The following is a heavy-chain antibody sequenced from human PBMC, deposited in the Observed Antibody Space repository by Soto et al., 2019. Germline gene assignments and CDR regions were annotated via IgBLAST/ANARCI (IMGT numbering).Heavy chain of an antibody. V-gene: IGHV3-23*01. Sequence: EVQLLESGGGLVQPGGSVRLSCAASGFSFASHGMGWVRQAPGKGLEWVSSISTTVTRTFYADSVKGRFTISRDNSKDMMYLQMNSLRAEETATYYCAIFLAGSGGRFDYWGQGTLVTVSS. D-gene: IGHD3-3*01. CDR2: ISTTVTRT. CDR1: GFSFASHG. CDR3: AIFLAGSGGRFDY. J-gene: IGHJ4*02.